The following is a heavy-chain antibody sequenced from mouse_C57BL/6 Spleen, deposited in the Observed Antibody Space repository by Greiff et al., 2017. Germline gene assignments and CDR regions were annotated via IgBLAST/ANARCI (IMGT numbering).Heavy chain of an antibody. J-gene: IGHJ3*01. D-gene: IGHD3-1*01. V-gene: IGHV1-82*01. Sequence: QVQLQQSGPELVKPGASVKISCKASGYAFSSSWMNWVKQRPGKGLEWIGRIYPGDGATNYNGKFKGKATLTEDKSSSTAYMQLSSLTSEDSAVYFCARSGGAPWFAYWGQGTLVTVSA. CDR1: GYAFSSSW. CDR3: ARSGGAPWFAY. CDR2: IYPGDGAT.